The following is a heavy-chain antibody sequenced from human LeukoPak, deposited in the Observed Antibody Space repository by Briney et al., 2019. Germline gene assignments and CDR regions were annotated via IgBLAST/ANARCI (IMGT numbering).Heavy chain of an antibody. J-gene: IGHJ4*02. CDR2: IGSSGHT. Sequence: SETLSLTCTVSGGSISGADYHCDWIRQSPGKGLEWIGTIGSSGHTYRNPSLKNRVTMSVDTSKNQFSLKLSSMAAADTAVYYCARLRYDILTGCFDYWGQGTLVTVSS. CDR1: GGSISGADYH. D-gene: IGHD3-9*01. CDR3: ARLRYDILTGCFDY. V-gene: IGHV4-39*01.